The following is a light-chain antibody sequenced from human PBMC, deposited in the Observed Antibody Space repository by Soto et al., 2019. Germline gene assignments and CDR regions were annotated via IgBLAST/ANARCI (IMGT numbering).Light chain of an antibody. Sequence: QSALTQPASVSGSPGQSITISCTGTGSDVGSSNYVFWYQQHPGKAPKLMIYDVNNRPSGVSNRFSGSKSGNTASLTISGLQAEDEADYYCSSYTSSNTVVFGGGTKLTVL. CDR2: DVN. V-gene: IGLV2-14*03. J-gene: IGLJ2*01. CDR3: SSYTSSNTVV. CDR1: GSDVGSSNY.